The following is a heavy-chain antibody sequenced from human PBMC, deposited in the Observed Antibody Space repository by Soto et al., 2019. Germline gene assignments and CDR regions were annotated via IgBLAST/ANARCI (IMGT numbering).Heavy chain of an antibody. CDR3: AKEQLERHFGFDY. CDR2: IDGSGDGT. J-gene: IGHJ4*02. Sequence: EVQVLESGGGLVQPGGSLRLSCAASEFTFSNYAMSWVRQAPGEGLEWVSGIDGSGDGTYYANSVKGRFTISRDNSKNTLYFQMDSLSDEDTAVYYCAKEQLERHFGFDYWGQGTLVTVSS. CDR1: EFTFSNYA. D-gene: IGHD1-1*01. V-gene: IGHV3-23*01.